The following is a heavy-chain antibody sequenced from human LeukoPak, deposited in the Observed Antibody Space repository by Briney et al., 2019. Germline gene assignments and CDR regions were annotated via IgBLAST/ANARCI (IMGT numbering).Heavy chain of an antibody. CDR1: GYTSTSHG. D-gene: IGHD2-21*01. CDR2: INTNTGHA. CDR3: ARDLWDY. V-gene: IGHV7-4-1*02. J-gene: IGHJ4*02. Sequence: ASVKVSCKASGYTSTSHGMNWVRQAPGQGLEWMGWINTNTGHATYAQGFTGRFVFSLDTSVSTAYLQISSLKTEDIAVYYCARDLWDYWGQGTLVTVSS.